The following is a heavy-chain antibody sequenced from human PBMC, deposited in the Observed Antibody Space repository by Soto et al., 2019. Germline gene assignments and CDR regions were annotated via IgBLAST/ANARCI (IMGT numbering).Heavy chain of an antibody. CDR3: ARDRGEQQPDY. CDR2: ISSSGSTI. V-gene: IGHV3-48*03. D-gene: IGHD6-13*01. J-gene: IGHJ4*02. CDR1: GFTFSSYE. Sequence: PGGSLRLSCAASGFTFSSYEMNWVRQAPGKGLEWVSYISSSGSTIYYADSVKGRFTISRDNAKNSLYLQMNSLRAEDTAVYYCARDRGEQQPDYWGQGTLVTVSS.